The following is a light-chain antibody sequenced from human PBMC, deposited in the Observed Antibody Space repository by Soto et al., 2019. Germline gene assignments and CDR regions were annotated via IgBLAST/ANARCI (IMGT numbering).Light chain of an antibody. V-gene: IGKV1-5*03. CDR2: KAS. Sequence: DIQMTQSPSTLAASVGDRVTITCRASQSFTRWLAWYQQKPGQAPKLLIYKASNLEVGVPSRFSGTGSGTEFNFTISGLQPDDFATYYCQQYSSYSLSFGQGAKLEV. J-gene: IGKJ2*03. CDR3: QQYSSYSLS. CDR1: QSFTRW.